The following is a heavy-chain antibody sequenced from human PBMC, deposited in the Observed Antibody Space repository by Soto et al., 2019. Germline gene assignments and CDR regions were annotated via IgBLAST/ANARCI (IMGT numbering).Heavy chain of an antibody. D-gene: IGHD4-4*01. Sequence: PSETLSLTCAVYGGSFSGYYWSWIRQPPGKGLEWIGEINHSGSTNYNPSLKSRVTISVDTSKNQFSLKLSSVTAADTAVYYCARGGGGSVSMTTVTNLGIDYWGQGTLVTVSS. V-gene: IGHV4-34*01. CDR3: ARGGGGSVSMTTVTNLGIDY. CDR2: INHSGST. J-gene: IGHJ4*02. CDR1: GGSFSGYY.